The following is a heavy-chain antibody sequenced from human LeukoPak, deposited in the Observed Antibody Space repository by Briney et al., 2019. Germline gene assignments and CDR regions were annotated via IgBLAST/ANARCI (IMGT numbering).Heavy chain of an antibody. CDR1: GYSISSAYY. D-gene: IGHD7-27*01. V-gene: IGHV4-61*01. CDR2: IYYTET. CDR3: ASRKLGNDY. J-gene: IGHJ4*02. Sequence: SETLSLTCSVSGYSISSAYYWGWIRQSPGKALEWIGYIYYTETSHNPSLKSRVTISADTSRDQFSLKLSSVTAADTAVYYCASRKLGNDYWGQGILVTVTS.